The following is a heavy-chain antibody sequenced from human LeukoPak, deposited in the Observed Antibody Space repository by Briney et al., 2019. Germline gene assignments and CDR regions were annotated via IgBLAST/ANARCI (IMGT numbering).Heavy chain of an antibody. Sequence: PSETLSLTCAVCGGSIRPYYWSWIRQPPGKGLEWIGYIYYSGATNYNPSLKSRVTISVDTSNNQFSLKLNSVTAADTAMYYCARALAFDYWGQGTLVTVSS. CDR1: GGSIRPYY. CDR3: ARALAFDY. V-gene: IGHV4-59*01. J-gene: IGHJ4*02. CDR2: IYYSGAT.